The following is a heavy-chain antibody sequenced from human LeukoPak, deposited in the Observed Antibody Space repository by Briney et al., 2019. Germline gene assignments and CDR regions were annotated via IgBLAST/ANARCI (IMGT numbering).Heavy chain of an antibody. CDR1: GFTFSKYW. J-gene: IGHJ4*02. CDR3: ATKQWLAPPPDS. Sequence: TGGSLGLSCAASGFTFSKYWMLWVRQAPGKGLEGVSRINTDGTVTTYADSVKGRFTVSRDNADNTMFLQMNSVRDEDTAVYYCATKQWLAPPPDSWGQGTPVTVSS. V-gene: IGHV3-74*01. CDR2: INTDGTVT. D-gene: IGHD6-19*01.